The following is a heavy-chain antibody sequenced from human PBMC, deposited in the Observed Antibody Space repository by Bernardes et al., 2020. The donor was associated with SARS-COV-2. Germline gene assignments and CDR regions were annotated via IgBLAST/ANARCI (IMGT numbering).Heavy chain of an antibody. CDR3: ARDPHNYDRSGYQDAFDI. D-gene: IGHD3-22*01. Sequence: VETLFLSCAASGFTFSNYWMHWVRQGPGKGLVWVSRIKRDGSAASYADSVKGRFTISRDNAKNTLYLEMNSLRAEDTAVYFCARDPHNYDRSGYQDAFDIWGQGTMVTGSS. J-gene: IGHJ3*02. V-gene: IGHV3-74*01. CDR2: IKRDGSAA. CDR1: GFTFSNYW.